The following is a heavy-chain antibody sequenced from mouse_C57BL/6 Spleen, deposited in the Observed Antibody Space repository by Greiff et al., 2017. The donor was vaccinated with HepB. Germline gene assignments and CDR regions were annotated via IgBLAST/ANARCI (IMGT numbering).Heavy chain of an antibody. Sequence: EVQRVESGPGLVKPSQSLSLTCSVTGYSITSGYYWNWIRQFPGNKLEWMGYISYDGSNNYNPSLKNRISITRDTSKNQFFLKLNSVTTEDTATYYCARELYGSSYGYAMDYWGQGTSVTVSS. V-gene: IGHV3-6*01. CDR3: ARELYGSSYGYAMDY. CDR2: ISYDGSN. J-gene: IGHJ4*01. CDR1: GYSITSGYY. D-gene: IGHD1-1*01.